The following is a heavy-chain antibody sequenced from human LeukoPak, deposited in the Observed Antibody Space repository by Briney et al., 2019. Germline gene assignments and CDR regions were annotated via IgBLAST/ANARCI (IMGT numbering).Heavy chain of an antibody. D-gene: IGHD6-13*01. V-gene: IGHV3-7*04. CDR2: INQDRSEK. CDR3: ARDPGQQLVRGYFDY. J-gene: IGHJ4*02. Sequence: GGSLRLSCAASGFTFSSYWMSWVRQAPGKGLEWVANINQDRSEKYYVDSVKGRFTISRDNAKNSLYLQMNSLRAEDTAVYYCARDPGQQLVRGYFDYWGQGILVTVPS. CDR1: GFTFSSYW.